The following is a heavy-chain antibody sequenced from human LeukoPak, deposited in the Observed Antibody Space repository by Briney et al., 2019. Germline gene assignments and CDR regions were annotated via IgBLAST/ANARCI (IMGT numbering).Heavy chain of an antibody. Sequence: ASVKVSCKASGYTFNSYYMHWVRQAPGQGLEWMGIINPSGGRTNYAPKSQGRVTMTRDTATSTVYMELSSLRSEDTAVYYCVRDGEVIIKPAASFPHDAFDIWGQGTMVIVSS. V-gene: IGHV1-46*02. D-gene: IGHD3-10*01. CDR1: GYTFNSYY. CDR2: INPSGGRT. CDR3: VRDGEVIIKPAASFPHDAFDI. J-gene: IGHJ3*02.